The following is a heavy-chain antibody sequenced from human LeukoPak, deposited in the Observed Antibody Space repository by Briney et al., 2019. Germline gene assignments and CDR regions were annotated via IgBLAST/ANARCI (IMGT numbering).Heavy chain of an antibody. Sequence: GGSLRLSCAASGFTVSSIYMSWVRQAPGKGLDWVSVIYSGGSTYYADSVKGRFTISRDNSKNTLYLQMNSLRAEDTAVYYCARDGGSSGYLRYYGMDVWGQGTTVTVSS. CDR1: GFTVSSIY. CDR3: ARDGGSSGYLRYYGMDV. D-gene: IGHD5-12*01. V-gene: IGHV3-53*01. J-gene: IGHJ6*02. CDR2: IYSGGST.